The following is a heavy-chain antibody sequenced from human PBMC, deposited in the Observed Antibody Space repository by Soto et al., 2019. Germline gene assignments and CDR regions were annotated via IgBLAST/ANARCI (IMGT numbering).Heavy chain of an antibody. CDR1: GYSFTSYG. Sequence: QVQLVQSGAEVKEPGASVKVSCMASGYSFTSYGLIWLRQAPGQRLEWMGWISPYNGNTNYAQKLQGRVTMTTDTSTNTAYMELRSLRSDDTAVYYCARQFGVNPHCDYWGQGTLVAVAS. D-gene: IGHD2-8*01. V-gene: IGHV1-18*01. CDR2: ISPYNGNT. CDR3: ARQFGVNPHCDY. J-gene: IGHJ4*02.